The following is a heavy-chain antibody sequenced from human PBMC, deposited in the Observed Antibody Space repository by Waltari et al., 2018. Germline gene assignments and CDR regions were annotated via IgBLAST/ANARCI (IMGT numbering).Heavy chain of an antibody. Sequence: QVQLQQWGAGLLKPSETLSLTCAVYGGSFSGYYWSWIRQPPGKGLEWIGEINHSGSTNYHPSLKSGVTISVDTSKNQFSLKLSSVTAADTAVYYCASIMGATVAFDIWGQGTMVTVSS. D-gene: IGHD1-26*01. J-gene: IGHJ3*02. V-gene: IGHV4-34*01. CDR2: INHSGST. CDR3: ASIMGATVAFDI. CDR1: GGSFSGYY.